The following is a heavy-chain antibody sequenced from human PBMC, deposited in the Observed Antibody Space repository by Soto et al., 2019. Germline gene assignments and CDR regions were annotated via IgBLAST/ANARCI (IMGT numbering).Heavy chain of an antibody. J-gene: IGHJ4*02. CDR1: GYTFTSYG. V-gene: IGHV1-18*01. CDR2: ISAYNGNT. D-gene: IGHD4-4*01. Sequence: ASVKVSCKASGYTFTSYGISWVRQAPGQGLEWMGWISAYNGNTNYAQKLQGRVTMTTDTSTSTAYMELRSLRSDDTAVYYCARGGDLYSNWDYFDYWGQGTLVTVSS. CDR3: ARGGDLYSNWDYFDY.